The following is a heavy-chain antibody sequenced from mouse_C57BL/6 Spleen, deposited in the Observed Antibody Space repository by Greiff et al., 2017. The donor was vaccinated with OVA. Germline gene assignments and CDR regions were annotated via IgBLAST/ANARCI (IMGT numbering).Heavy chain of an antibody. CDR1: GYTFTSYW. CDR3: ARKDYGSSYGFAY. V-gene: IGHV1-50*01. D-gene: IGHD1-1*01. J-gene: IGHJ3*01. CDR2: IDPSDSYT. Sequence: QVQLQQPGAELLKPGASVKLSCKASGYTFTSYWMQWVKQRPGQGLEWIGEIDPSDSYTNYNQKFKGKATLTVDTSSSTAYMQLSSLTSEDSAVYYCARKDYGSSYGFAYWGQGTLVTVSA.